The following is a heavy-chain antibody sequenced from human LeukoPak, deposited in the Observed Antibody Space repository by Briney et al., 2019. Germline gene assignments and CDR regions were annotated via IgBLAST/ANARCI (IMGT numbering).Heavy chain of an antibody. Sequence: SETLSLTCAVYGGSFSTYYWSWLRQPPGKGLEWIGEINHSGSTNYNSPLKSRVTISVDTSKNQFSLKLTSVTAADTAVYYCASSYYYGSGSYWYWGQGTLVTVSS. V-gene: IGHV4-34*01. J-gene: IGHJ4*02. CDR2: INHSGST. CDR1: GGSFSTYY. CDR3: ASSYYYGSGSYWY. D-gene: IGHD3-10*01.